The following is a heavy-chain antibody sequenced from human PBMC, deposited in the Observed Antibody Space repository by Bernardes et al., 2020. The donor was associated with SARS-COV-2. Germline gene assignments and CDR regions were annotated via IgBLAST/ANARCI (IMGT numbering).Heavy chain of an antibody. Sequence: GGSLRLSCAASGFTFSSYWMHWVRQAPGKGLVWVSRINSDGSSTSYADSVKGRFTISRDNAKNTLYLQMNSLRAEDTAVYYCAREGEWEPDPILRNYYYYGMDVWGQGTTVTVSS. CDR2: INSDGSST. V-gene: IGHV3-74*01. CDR3: AREGEWEPDPILRNYYYYGMDV. J-gene: IGHJ6*02. CDR1: GFTFSSYW. D-gene: IGHD1-26*01.